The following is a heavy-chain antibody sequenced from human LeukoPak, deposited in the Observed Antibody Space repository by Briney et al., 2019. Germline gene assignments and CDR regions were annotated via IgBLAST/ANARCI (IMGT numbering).Heavy chain of an antibody. CDR1: GGSFSGYY. J-gene: IGHJ4*02. V-gene: IGHV4-34*01. CDR3: ARGLAPGDY. Sequence: SETLSLTCAVYGGSFSGYYWSWIRQPPGKGLEWIGEINHSGSTNYNPSLKSRVTISVDTSKNQFSLKLSFVTAADTAVYYCARGLAPGDYWGQGTLVTVSS. CDR2: INHSGST.